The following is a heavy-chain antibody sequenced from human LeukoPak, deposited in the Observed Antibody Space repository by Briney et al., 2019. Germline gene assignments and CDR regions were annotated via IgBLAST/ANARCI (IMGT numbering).Heavy chain of an antibody. CDR1: GFTFSDYY. CDR3: AKDLSGYSYGYIDY. J-gene: IGHJ4*02. CDR2: ISSSGSTI. D-gene: IGHD5-18*01. Sequence: GGSLRLSCAASGFTFSDYYMCWIRQAPGKGLEWVSYISSSGSTIDYADSVKGRFTISRDNAKNSLYLQMNSLRAEDTAVYYCAKDLSGYSYGYIDYWGQGTLVTVSS. V-gene: IGHV3-11*04.